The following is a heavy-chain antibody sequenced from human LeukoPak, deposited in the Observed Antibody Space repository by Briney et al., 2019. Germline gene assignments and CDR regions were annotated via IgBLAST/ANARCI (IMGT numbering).Heavy chain of an antibody. CDR1: GFTFSSYS. V-gene: IGHV3-21*01. CDR3: ARAAYYSNEPSGY. CDR2: ISSSSSYI. J-gene: IGHJ4*02. D-gene: IGHD4-11*01. Sequence: PGGSLRLSCAASGFTFSSYSMNWVRQAPGKRLEWVSSISSSSSYIYYADSVKGRFTISRDNAKNSLYLQMNSLRAEDTAVYYCARAAYYSNEPSGYWGQGTLVTVSS.